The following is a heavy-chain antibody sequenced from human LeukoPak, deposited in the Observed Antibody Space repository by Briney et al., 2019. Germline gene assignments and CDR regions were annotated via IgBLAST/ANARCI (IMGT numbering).Heavy chain of an antibody. CDR3: ARGSKQWLLPDAFDI. CDR1: GGSISSSSYY. J-gene: IGHJ3*02. D-gene: IGHD6-19*01. CDR2: IYYSGST. V-gene: IGHV4-39*07. Sequence: PSETLSLTCTVSGGSISSSSYYWGWIRQPPGKGLEWIGSIYYSGSTYYNPSLKSRVTISVDTSKNQFSLKLSSVTAADTAVYYCARGSKQWLLPDAFDIWGQGTMVTVSS.